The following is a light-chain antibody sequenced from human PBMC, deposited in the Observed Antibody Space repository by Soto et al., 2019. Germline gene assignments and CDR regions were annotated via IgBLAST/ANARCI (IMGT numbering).Light chain of an antibody. V-gene: IGKV1D-12*01. Sequence: DIQMTQSPSSVSASVGDRVTITCRASQGISSWLAWYQQKPGSAPKLLIYTASTLQTGVPSRFSGSGSGTDFTLTVNSLQPEDVATYYCQQTKGLPLTFGGGTKVEIK. CDR3: QQTKGLPLT. CDR2: TAS. CDR1: QGISSW. J-gene: IGKJ4*01.